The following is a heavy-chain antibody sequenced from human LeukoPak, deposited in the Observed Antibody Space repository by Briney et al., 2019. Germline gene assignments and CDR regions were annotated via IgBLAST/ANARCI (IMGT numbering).Heavy chain of an antibody. D-gene: IGHD3-16*02. CDR3: ARSSIMITFGGVIVPFDY. Sequence: SETLSLTCTVSGGSISSYYWSWIRQPPGEGLEWIGYIYYSGSTNYNPSLKSRVTISVDTSKNQFSLKLSSVTAADTAVYYCARSSIMITFGGVIVPFDYWGQGTLVTVSS. V-gene: IGHV4-59*01. CDR2: IYYSGST. CDR1: GGSISSYY. J-gene: IGHJ4*02.